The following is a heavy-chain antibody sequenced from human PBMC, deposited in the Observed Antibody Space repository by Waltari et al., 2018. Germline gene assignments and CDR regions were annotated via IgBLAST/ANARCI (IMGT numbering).Heavy chain of an antibody. CDR1: GFTFSSYG. J-gene: IGHJ5*02. D-gene: IGHD6-13*01. V-gene: IGHV3-30*18. CDR3: AKGGHSSGFDP. CDR2: ISYDGSNK. Sequence: QVQLVESGGGVVQPGRSLRLSCAASGFTFSSYGMHWVRQAPGKGLEWVAVISYDGSNKYYADSGKGRFTISRDNSKNTLYLQMNSLRAEDTAVYYCAKGGHSSGFDPWGQGTLVTVSS.